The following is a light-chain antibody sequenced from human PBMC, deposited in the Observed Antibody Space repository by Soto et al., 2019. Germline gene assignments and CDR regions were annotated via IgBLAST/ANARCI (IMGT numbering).Light chain of an antibody. J-gene: IGKJ1*01. Sequence: EIVMTQSPATRSLSPGERATLSCRASQSVSSNLAWYQQKPGQAPRLLIYGASTRATGIPARFSGSGSGTDFTLTISRLEPEDFAVYYCQQYGSSGTFGQGTKVDIK. CDR3: QQYGSSGT. V-gene: IGKV3-20*01. CDR2: GAS. CDR1: QSVSSN.